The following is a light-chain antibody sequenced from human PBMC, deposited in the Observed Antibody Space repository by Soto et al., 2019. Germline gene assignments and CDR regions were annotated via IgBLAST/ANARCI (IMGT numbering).Light chain of an antibody. J-gene: IGKJ1*01. V-gene: IGKV1-5*03. Sequence: DIQMTQSPSTLSASVGDRVTIACRASQSISSWLAWYQQKPGKAPKRLISKASNLEGGVPSRFSGSGSGTEFTLTISSLQPDDFATYYCQQYYSYWTFGQGTKVEIK. CDR1: QSISSW. CDR2: KAS. CDR3: QQYYSYWT.